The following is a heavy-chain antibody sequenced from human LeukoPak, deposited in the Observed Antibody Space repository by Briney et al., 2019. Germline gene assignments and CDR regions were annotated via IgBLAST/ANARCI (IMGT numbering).Heavy chain of an antibody. CDR2: IYYSGST. D-gene: IGHD6-13*01. CDR1: GGSISSYY. J-gene: IGHJ4*02. CDR3: ARSRASSWYNY. V-gene: IGHV4-59*08. Sequence: SETLSLTCTVSGGSISSYYWSWIRQPPGKGLEWIGYIYYSGSTNYNPPLKSRVTISVDTSKTQLSLKLSSVTAADTAVYYCARSRASSWYNYWGQGTLVTVSS.